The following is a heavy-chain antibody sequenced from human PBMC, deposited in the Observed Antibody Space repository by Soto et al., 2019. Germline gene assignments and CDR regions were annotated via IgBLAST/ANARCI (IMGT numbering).Heavy chain of an antibody. J-gene: IGHJ4*02. CDR3: AKDVDFSTGDPSRTFDS. V-gene: IGHV3-33*06. Sequence: QVQLVGSGGGVVQPGRSLRLSCAASGFTFSNYGMHWVRQGPGKGLEWVAAIWFDGSTTYYRDSVKGRFTISRDNSKNTLDLQMNSLRVDDTAVYYCAKDVDFSTGDPSRTFDSWGQGTLVTVSS. CDR1: GFTFSNYG. D-gene: IGHD3-3*01. CDR2: IWFDGSTT.